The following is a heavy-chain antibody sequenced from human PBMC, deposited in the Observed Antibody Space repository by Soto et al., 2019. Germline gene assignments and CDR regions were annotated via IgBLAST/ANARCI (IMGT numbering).Heavy chain of an antibody. CDR3: ARALDRLAETFIDY. D-gene: IGHD3-16*01. J-gene: IGHJ4*02. V-gene: IGHV1-18*01. CDR1: GYTFTSYG. CDR2: ISAYNGNT. Sequence: ASVKVSCKASGYTFTSYGISWVRQAPGQGLEWMGWISAYNGNTNYAQKLQGRVTMTTDTSTSTAYMELRSLRSDDTAVYYCARALDRLAETFIDYWGQGTLVTVSS.